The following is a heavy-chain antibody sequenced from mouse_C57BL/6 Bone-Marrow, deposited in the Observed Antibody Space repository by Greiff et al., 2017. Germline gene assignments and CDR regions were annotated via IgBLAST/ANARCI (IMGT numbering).Heavy chain of an antibody. V-gene: IGHV1-15*01. Sequence: VQLVESGAELVRPGASVTLSCKASGYTFTDYEMHWVKQTPVHGLEWIGAIDPETGGTAYNQKFKGKAILTADKSSSTAYMELRSLTSEDSAVYYCTRGENGYDDYWGQGTTLTVSS. D-gene: IGHD2-2*01. J-gene: IGHJ2*01. CDR1: GYTFTDYE. CDR3: TRGENGYDDY. CDR2: IDPETGGT.